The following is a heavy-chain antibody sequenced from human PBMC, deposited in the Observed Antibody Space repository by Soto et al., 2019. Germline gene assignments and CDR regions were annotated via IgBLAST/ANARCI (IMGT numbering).Heavy chain of an antibody. CDR3: GRGRSGELVVFY. J-gene: IGHJ4*02. D-gene: IGHD1-7*01. CDR2: ISPKSGAT. CDR1: GYTFTGYY. V-gene: IGHV1-2*02. Sequence: QVQLVQSGAEVKESGASVKVSCKASGYTFTGYYIHWVRQAPGQGLEWVGEISPKSGATRYAQKFQGRVTMTKDTSITTVYTELSNLSPDDTAVYYCGRGRSGELVVFYWGQGTLVTVHS.